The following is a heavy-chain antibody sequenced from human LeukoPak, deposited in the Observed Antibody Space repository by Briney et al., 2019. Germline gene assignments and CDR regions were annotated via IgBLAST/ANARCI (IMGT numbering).Heavy chain of an antibody. CDR2: ISWNSGSI. J-gene: IGHJ4*02. Sequence: GGSLRLSCAASGFTFDDYAMHWVRQAPGKGLEWVSGISWNSGSIGYADSVKGRFTISRDNAKNSLYLQMNGLRAEDTALYYCAKDWGTVTTVYYFDYWGQGTLVTVSS. CDR3: AKDWGTVTTVYYFDY. V-gene: IGHV3-9*01. CDR1: GFTFDDYA. D-gene: IGHD4-17*01.